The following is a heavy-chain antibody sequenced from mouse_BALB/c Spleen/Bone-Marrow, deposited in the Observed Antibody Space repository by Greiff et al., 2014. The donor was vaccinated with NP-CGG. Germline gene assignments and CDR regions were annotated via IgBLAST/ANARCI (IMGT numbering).Heavy chain of an antibody. V-gene: IGHV2-9*02. D-gene: IGHD1-1*01. CDR3: ARDPITTEPMDY. CDR2: IWAGGST. Sequence: VQRVESGPGLVAPSQSLSITCTVSGFSLTSYGVHWVRQPPGKGLEWLGVIWAGGSTNYNSALMSRLSISKDNSESQVFLKMNSLQTDDTAMYYCARDPITTEPMDYWGQGTSVTVSS. J-gene: IGHJ4*01. CDR1: GFSLTSYG.